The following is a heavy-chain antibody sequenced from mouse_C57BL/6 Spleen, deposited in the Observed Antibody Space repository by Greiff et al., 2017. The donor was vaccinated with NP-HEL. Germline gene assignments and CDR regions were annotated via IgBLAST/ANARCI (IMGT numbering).Heavy chain of an antibody. D-gene: IGHD2-3*01. V-gene: IGHV1-50*01. CDR1: GYTFTSYW. CDR2: IDPSDSYT. Sequence: QVQLQQPGAELVKPGASVKLSCKASGYTFTSYWMQWVKQRPGQGLEWIGEIDPSDSYTNYNQKFKGKATLTVDTSSSTAYMQLSSLTSEDSAVYYCARPLDGYYVVDYWGQGTTLTVSS. J-gene: IGHJ2*01. CDR3: ARPLDGYYVVDY.